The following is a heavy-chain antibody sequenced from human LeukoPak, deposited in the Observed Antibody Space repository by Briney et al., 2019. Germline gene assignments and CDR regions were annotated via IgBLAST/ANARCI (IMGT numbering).Heavy chain of an antibody. Sequence: GGSLRLSCAASGFTFSSYSMNWVRQAPGKGLGWVSSISSSSSYIYYADSVKGRFTISRDNAKNSLYLQMNSLRAEDTAVYYCAKDSEFGDSGWGDYWGQGTLVTVSS. CDR2: ISSSSSYI. CDR1: GFTFSSYS. CDR3: AKDSEFGDSGWGDY. D-gene: IGHD6-19*01. J-gene: IGHJ4*02. V-gene: IGHV3-21*01.